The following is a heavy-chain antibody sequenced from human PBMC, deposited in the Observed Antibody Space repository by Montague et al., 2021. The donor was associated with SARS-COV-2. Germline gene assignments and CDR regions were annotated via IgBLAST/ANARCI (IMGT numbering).Heavy chain of an antibody. CDR1: GFNFNIRA. CDR2: ISDDGRQR. D-gene: IGHD4-17*01. Sequence: SLRLSCAASGFNFNIRAIHWVRQAPGKGLEWVAVISDDGRQRFYSDSVKGRSTISRDNSNNTLYLQLNSLKYEDTAVYFCARDSGDSHGDYYFDLWGQGTLVIVSS. CDR3: ARDSGDSHGDYYFDL. J-gene: IGHJ5*02. V-gene: IGHV3-30*04.